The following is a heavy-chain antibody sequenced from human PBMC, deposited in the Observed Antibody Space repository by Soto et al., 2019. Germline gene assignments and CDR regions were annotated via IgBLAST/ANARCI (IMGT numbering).Heavy chain of an antibody. CDR3: TEGTDYYDSERVSPNWFAH. Sequence: EVQLVESGGGLIQPGGSQRLSCAASGFTFSSYSMNWVRQAPGKGLEWVSYISMSGDTVYYADSVRGRFTISRDNAKGSLYRQMSSQRDEDTALYYCTEGTDYYDSERVSPNWFAHWGQGTLVTVTS. D-gene: IGHD3-10*01. V-gene: IGHV3-48*02. J-gene: IGHJ5*02. CDR2: ISMSGDTV. CDR1: GFTFSSYS.